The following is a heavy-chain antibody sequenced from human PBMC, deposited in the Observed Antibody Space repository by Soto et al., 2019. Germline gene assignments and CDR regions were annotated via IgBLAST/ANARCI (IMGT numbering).Heavy chain of an antibody. V-gene: IGHV3-11*05. J-gene: IGHJ3*02. D-gene: IGHD5-18*01. CDR2: ISSSSSYT. Sequence: PGGSLRLSCAASGFTFSDYYMSWIRQAPGKGLEWVSYISSSSSYTNYADSVKGRFTISRDNAKNSLYLQMNSLRAEDTAVYYCARGPPTQLWDSIFAFDIWGQGTMVTVSS. CDR1: GFTFSDYY. CDR3: ARGPPTQLWDSIFAFDI.